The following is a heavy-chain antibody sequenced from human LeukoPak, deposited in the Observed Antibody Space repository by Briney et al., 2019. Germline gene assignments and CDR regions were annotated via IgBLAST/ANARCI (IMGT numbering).Heavy chain of an antibody. J-gene: IGHJ3*02. CDR1: SGTFSSYG. V-gene: IGHV1-69*13. CDR3: ASEMGGDHDAFDI. Sequence: ASVKVSCKTSSGTFSSYGISWVRQAPGQGLEWMAGTIPIYLSANYAQKFQGRVTITADESTSTAYMELSSLRSEDTAVYYCASEMGGDHDAFDIWGQGTMVTVSS. CDR2: TIPIYLSA. D-gene: IGHD1-26*01.